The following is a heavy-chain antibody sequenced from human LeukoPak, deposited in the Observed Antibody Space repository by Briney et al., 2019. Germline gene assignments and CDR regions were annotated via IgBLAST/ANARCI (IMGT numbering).Heavy chain of an antibody. CDR2: IKQDGSEK. J-gene: IGHJ5*02. CDR1: GFTFSSYW. D-gene: IGHD3-10*01. Sequence: HTGGSLRLSCAASGFTFSSYWMGWVRQAPGKGLEWVANIKQDGSEKYYVDSVKGRFTISRDNAKNSLYLQMNSLRAEDTAVYYCASAVAGSGNWFDPWGQGTLVTVSS. CDR3: ASAVAGSGNWFDP. V-gene: IGHV3-7*01.